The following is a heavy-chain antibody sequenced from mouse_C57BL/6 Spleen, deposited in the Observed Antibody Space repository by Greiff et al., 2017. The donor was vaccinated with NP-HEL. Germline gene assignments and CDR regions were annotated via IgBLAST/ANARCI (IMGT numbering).Heavy chain of an antibody. CDR3: ARSIGGYYYFDY. CDR2: INPGSGGT. J-gene: IGHJ2*01. CDR1: GYAFTNYL. Sequence: VQLKESGAELVRPGTSVKVSCKASGYAFTNYLIEWVKQRPGQGLEWIGVINPGSGGTNYNEKFKGKATLTADKSSSTAYMQLSSLTSEDSAVYFCARSIGGYYYFDYWGQGTTLTVSS. V-gene: IGHV1-54*01. D-gene: IGHD2-3*01.